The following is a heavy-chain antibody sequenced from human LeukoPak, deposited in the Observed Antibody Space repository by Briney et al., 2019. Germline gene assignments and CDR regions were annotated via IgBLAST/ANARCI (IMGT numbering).Heavy chain of an antibody. CDR1: GFTVSSNY. Sequence: PGGSLRLSCAAPGFTVSSNYMSWVRQAPGKGLEWVSVIYSGGSTYYADSVKGRFTISRDNSKNTLYLQMNSLRAEDTAVYYCARDRSGKSYGFYYYYGMDVWGQGTTVTVSS. CDR2: IYSGGST. CDR3: ARDRSGKSYGFYYYYGMDV. D-gene: IGHD5-18*01. V-gene: IGHV3-53*01. J-gene: IGHJ6*02.